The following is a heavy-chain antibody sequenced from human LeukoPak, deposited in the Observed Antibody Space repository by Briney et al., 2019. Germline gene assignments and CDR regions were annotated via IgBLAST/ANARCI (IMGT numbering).Heavy chain of an antibody. Sequence: GGSLRLSXAASGFTFSSYWTSWVRQAPGKGLEWVANIKQDGSEKYYVDSVKGRFTISRDNAKNSLYLQMNSLRAEDTAVYYCARDGYNKDAFDIWGQGTMVTVSS. CDR1: GFTFSSYW. J-gene: IGHJ3*02. D-gene: IGHD5-24*01. CDR3: ARDGYNKDAFDI. V-gene: IGHV3-7*01. CDR2: IKQDGSEK.